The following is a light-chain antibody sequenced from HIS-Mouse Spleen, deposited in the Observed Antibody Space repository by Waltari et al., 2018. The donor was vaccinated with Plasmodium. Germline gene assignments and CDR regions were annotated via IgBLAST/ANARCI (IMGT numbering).Light chain of an antibody. CDR1: SSPVGSYNL. CDR3: CSYAGSSTNWV. J-gene: IGLJ3*02. V-gene: IGLV2-23*01. Sequence: QSPLTQPASVSGSPGQSITISCPVTSSPVGSYNLVSWYQQHPGNAPKRMIYEGSKLPSGVSNRFSGSKSGNTASLTISGLQAEDEADYYCCSYAGSSTNWVFGGGTKLTVL. CDR2: EGS.